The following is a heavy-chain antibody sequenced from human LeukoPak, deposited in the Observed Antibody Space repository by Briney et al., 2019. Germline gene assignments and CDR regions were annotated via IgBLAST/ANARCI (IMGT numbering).Heavy chain of an antibody. V-gene: IGHV4-34*01. J-gene: IGHJ4*02. CDR1: GGSFSGYY. D-gene: IGHD3-22*01. CDR2: INQSGST. Sequence: SETLSLTCAVYGGSFSGYYWSWIRQPPGKGLEWIGEINQSGSTNYNPSLKSRVTISIDTSKNQFSLKLSSVTAADTAVYYCATGPDSYNSSSYYPHYWGQGTLVTVSS. CDR3: ATGPDSYNSSSYYPHY.